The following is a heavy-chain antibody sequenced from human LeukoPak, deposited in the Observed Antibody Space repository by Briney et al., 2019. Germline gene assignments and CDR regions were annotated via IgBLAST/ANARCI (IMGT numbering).Heavy chain of an antibody. CDR2: IYSGGST. CDR1: GFTVSSNY. J-gene: IGHJ4*02. D-gene: IGHD6-19*01. Sequence: PGESLRLSCAASGFTVSSNYMSWVRQAPGKGLGWVSVIYSGGSTYYADSVKGRFTISRDNSKNTLYLQMNSLRAEDTAVYYCARVEIAVAGTPFDYWGQGTLV. CDR3: ARVEIAVAGTPFDY. V-gene: IGHV3-66*01.